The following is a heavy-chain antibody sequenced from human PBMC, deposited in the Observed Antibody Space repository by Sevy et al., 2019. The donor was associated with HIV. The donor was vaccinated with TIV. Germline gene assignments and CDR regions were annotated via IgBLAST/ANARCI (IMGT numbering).Heavy chain of an antibody. CDR1: GFSFDSYG. J-gene: IGHJ6*03. CDR3: SKVVRRQYDPDAIGYFFYYYNIDV. CDR2: ISGSGTRT. Sequence: GGSLRLSCAVSGFSFDSYGMTWVRQAPGKGLEWVSGISGSGTRTYYADSVKGRFSISRDNSKNRLYLQMNSLRSEDTAVYYCSKVVRRQYDPDAIGYFFYYYNIDVWGQGTTVTVSS. D-gene: IGHD2-21*01. V-gene: IGHV3-23*01.